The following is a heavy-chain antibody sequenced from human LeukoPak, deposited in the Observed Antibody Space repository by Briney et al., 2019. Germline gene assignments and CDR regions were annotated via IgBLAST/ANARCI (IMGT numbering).Heavy chain of an antibody. D-gene: IGHD3-10*01. CDR1: GYTFTGYH. CDR2: INPNSGGT. Sequence: ASVNVSCKASGYTFTGYHMHWLRQAPGQGLEWMGWINPNSGGTNYAQKFQGRVTMTRDTSISTAYMELNRLRSDDTAVYYCARDRDYGSGIFDYWGEGTLVTVSS. CDR3: ARDRDYGSGIFDY. J-gene: IGHJ4*02. V-gene: IGHV1-2*02.